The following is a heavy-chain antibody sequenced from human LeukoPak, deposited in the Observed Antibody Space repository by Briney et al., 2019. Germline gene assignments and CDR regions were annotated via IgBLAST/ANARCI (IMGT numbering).Heavy chain of an antibody. D-gene: IGHD6-19*01. V-gene: IGHV3-23*01. Sequence: GGSLRLSCAVSGFTFSSYAMYWVRQAPGKGLEWVSGIVGSGGSTQYADSVKGRFTISRDNSKNTVYLQMNSLRADDTAVYYCAKTTTGYSSGRYPGWPVDHWAQGTRVIVSS. J-gene: IGHJ4*02. CDR3: AKTTTGYSSGRYPGWPVDH. CDR2: IVGSGGST. CDR1: GFTFSSYA.